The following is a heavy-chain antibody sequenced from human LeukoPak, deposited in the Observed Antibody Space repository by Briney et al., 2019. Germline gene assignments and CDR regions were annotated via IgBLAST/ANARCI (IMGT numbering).Heavy chain of an antibody. CDR1: GGSISSYY. D-gene: IGHD2-21*02. Sequence: PSETLSLTCTVSGGSISSYYWSWIRQPPGKGLEWIGYIYYSGSTNYNPSLKSRVTISVDTSKNQFFLKLSSVTAADTAVYYCARDRALGGDPYYFDYWGQGTLVTVSS. J-gene: IGHJ4*02. CDR2: IYYSGST. CDR3: ARDRALGGDPYYFDY. V-gene: IGHV4-59*12.